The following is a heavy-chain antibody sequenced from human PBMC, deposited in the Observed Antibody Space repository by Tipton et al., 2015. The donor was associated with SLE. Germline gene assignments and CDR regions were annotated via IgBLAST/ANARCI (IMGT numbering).Heavy chain of an antibody. Sequence: GSLRLSCAASGFTVSTNYMSWVRQAPGKGLEWVSVIHSGGYTNYADPVKGRFTISRDNSKNTLYVQMNSLRAEDTAVYYCTRVEDYSGSGSPHFNYWGQGTLVTVSS. CDR2: IHSGGYT. J-gene: IGHJ4*02. CDR3: TRVEDYSGSGSPHFNY. V-gene: IGHV3-66*01. D-gene: IGHD3-10*01. CDR1: GFTVSTNY.